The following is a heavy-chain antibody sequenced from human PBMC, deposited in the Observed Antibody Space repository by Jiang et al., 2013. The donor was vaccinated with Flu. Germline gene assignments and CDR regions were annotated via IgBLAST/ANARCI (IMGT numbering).Heavy chain of an antibody. V-gene: IGHV4-39*07. D-gene: IGHD6-6*01. Sequence: GPGLVKPSETLSLTCTVSGGSISSSSYYWGWIRQPPGKGLEWIGSIYYSGSTYYNPSLKSRVTISVDTSKNQFSLKLSSVTAADTAVYYCARTRQLVRPDYFDYWGQGTLVTVSS. J-gene: IGHJ4*02. CDR1: GGSISSSSYY. CDR2: IYYSGST. CDR3: ARTRQLVRPDYFDY.